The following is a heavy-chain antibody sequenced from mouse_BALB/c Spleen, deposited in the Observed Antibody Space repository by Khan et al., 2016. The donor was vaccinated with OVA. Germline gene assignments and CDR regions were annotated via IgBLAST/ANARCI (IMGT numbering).Heavy chain of an antibody. CDR3: ARDGSSYNYAMDY. CDR2: IRSSGST. J-gene: IGHJ4*01. CDR1: GYSITSDYA. D-gene: IGHD2-3*01. V-gene: IGHV3-2*02. Sequence: EVQLQESGPGLVKPSQSLSLTCTVTGYSITSDYAWNWIRQFPGNKLEWMGYIRSSGSTNYNPALKSRISITRDTSKNQFFLQLNSVTTEDTATYYCARDGSSYNYAMDYWGQGTSVTGSS.